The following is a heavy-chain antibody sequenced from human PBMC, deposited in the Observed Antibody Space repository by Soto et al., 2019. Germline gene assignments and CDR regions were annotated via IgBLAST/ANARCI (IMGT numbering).Heavy chain of an antibody. Sequence: SETLSLTCTVSGGSISSCGYYWSWVRQHPGKGLDWIGYIYYSGSTYYNPSLKSRVTISVDTSKNQFSLKLSSVTAADTAVYYCARASLPKKSSGSTSSWFDPWGQGTLVTVSS. V-gene: IGHV4-31*03. CDR3: ARASLPKKSSGSTSSWFDP. D-gene: IGHD3-22*01. CDR2: IYYSGST. J-gene: IGHJ5*02. CDR1: GGSISSCGYY.